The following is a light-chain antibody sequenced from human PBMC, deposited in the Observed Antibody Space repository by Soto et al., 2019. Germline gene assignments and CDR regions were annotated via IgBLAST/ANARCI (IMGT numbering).Light chain of an antibody. CDR1: SSDFGSYNR. V-gene: IGLV2-18*01. CDR2: EVN. CDR3: SLYTTDSTYV. Sequence: QSALTQPPSVSGSPGQSVTISCAGTSSDFGSYNRVSWYQRPPGTGPKLIIYEVNNRPSGVPDRFSGSKSGNTASLTISGLQAEDDAEYYCSLYTTDSTYVFGTGTKLTVL. J-gene: IGLJ1*01.